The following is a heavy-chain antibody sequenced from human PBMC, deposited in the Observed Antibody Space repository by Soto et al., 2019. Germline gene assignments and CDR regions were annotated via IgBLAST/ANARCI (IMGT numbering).Heavy chain of an antibody. CDR1: GGSISSSSYY. Sequence: SETLSLTCTVSGGSISSSSYYWGWIRQPPGKGLEWIGSIYYSGSTYYNPSLKSRVTISVDTSKNQFSLKLSSVTAADTAVYYCARHLGVGATAFDIGGQGTMGTVSS. CDR2: IYYSGST. D-gene: IGHD1-26*01. V-gene: IGHV4-39*01. CDR3: ARHLGVGATAFDI. J-gene: IGHJ3*02.